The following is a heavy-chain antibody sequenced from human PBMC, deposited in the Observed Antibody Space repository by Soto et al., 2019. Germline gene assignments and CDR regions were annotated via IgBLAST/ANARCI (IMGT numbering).Heavy chain of an antibody. Sequence: GSLRLSCAASGFTFSSYAMSWVRQAPGKGLEWVSAISGSGGSTYYADSVKGRFTISRHNSKNTLYLQMNSLRAEDTAVYYCARGRYQLPSHVDYYYYMDVWGKGTTVTVSS. CDR2: ISGSGGST. J-gene: IGHJ6*03. D-gene: IGHD2-2*01. V-gene: IGHV3-23*01. CDR3: ARGRYQLPSHVDYYYYMDV. CDR1: GFTFSSYA.